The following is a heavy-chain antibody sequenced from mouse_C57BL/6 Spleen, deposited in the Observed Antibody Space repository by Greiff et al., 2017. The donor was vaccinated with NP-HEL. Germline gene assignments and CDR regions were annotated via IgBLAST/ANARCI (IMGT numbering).Heavy chain of an antibody. Sequence: QVHVKQSGAELVKPGASVKISCKASGYAFSSYWMNWVKQRPGKGLEWIGQIYPGDGDTNYNGKFKGKATLTADKSSSTAYMQLSSLTSEDSAVYFSARKEVYGTLDYWGQGTTLTVSS. D-gene: IGHD1-1*01. CDR1: GYAFSSYW. J-gene: IGHJ2*01. CDR3: ARKEVYGTLDY. V-gene: IGHV1-80*01. CDR2: IYPGDGDT.